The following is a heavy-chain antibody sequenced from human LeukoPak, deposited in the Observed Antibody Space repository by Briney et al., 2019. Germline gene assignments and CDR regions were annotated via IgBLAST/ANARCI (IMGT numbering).Heavy chain of an antibody. CDR1: GGSFSGYY. CDR2: INHSGST. D-gene: IGHD4-23*01. CDR3: ARGGNLLGTAFDI. V-gene: IGHV4-34*01. J-gene: IGHJ3*02. Sequence: PSETLSLTCAVYGGSFSGYYWSWIRQPPGKGLEWIGEINHSGSTNYNPSLKSRVTISVDTSKSQFSLKLSSVTAADTAVYYCARGGNLLGTAFDIWGQGTMVTVSS.